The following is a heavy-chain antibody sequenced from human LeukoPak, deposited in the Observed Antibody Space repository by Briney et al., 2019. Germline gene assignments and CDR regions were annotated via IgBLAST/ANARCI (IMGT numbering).Heavy chain of an antibody. V-gene: IGHV1-18*01. CDR3: ARDAQTWGSFLYFDY. J-gene: IGHJ4*02. D-gene: IGHD7-27*01. CDR1: GYTFISYR. CDR2: ISPYNGNT. Sequence: ASVKVSCTASGYTFISYRISWVRQAPGRGPEWMGWISPYNGNTNYAQKFQGRVTMTTDTSTSTASMDLRTLGSDDTAVYYCARDAQTWGSFLYFDYWGQGTPVTVSS.